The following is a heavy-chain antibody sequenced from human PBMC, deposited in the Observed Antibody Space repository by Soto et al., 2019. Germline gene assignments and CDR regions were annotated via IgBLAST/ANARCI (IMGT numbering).Heavy chain of an antibody. Sequence: SETLSLTCTVSGGSISGSISNFYWSWIRQPPGKGLEWIGEINHSGSTNYNPSLKSRVTISVDTSKNQFSLKLSSVTAADTAVYYCARGLGPSDYWGQGTLVTVSS. J-gene: IGHJ4*02. CDR3: ARGLGPSDY. V-gene: IGHV4-34*01. CDR1: GGSISGSISNFY. D-gene: IGHD1-26*01. CDR2: INHSGST.